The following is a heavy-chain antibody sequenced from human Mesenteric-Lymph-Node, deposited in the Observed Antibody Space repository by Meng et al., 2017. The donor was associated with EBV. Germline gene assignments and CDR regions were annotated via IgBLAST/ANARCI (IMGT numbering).Heavy chain of an antibody. CDR2: INVVNGNT. V-gene: IGHV1-3*01. Sequence: QVLQSGAGVKMAGASGQVSCHAAALTFTSYVMHWVRQAPGKRLECMGWINVVNGNTKYSQKFQGRVTITRDTSASTAYMGLSGLRSEDTAMYYCATERYGDYTVVTWFDPWGQGTLVTVSS. CDR1: ALTFTSYV. CDR3: ATERYGDYTVVTWFDP. D-gene: IGHD4-17*01. J-gene: IGHJ5*02.